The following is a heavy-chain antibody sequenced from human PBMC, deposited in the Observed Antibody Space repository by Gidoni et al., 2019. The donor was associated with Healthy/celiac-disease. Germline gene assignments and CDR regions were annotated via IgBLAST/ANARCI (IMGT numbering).Heavy chain of an antibody. Sequence: QVQPQASGPGLVKPSETPSLTCTVSGGSISSYYWSWIRQPAGKGLEWIGRIYTSGSTTYNPSLKSRVTMSVDTSKNQFSLKLSSVTAADTAVYYCARDIVLMVYAISPAYNWFDPWGQGTLVTVSS. CDR3: ARDIVLMVYAISPAYNWFDP. CDR2: IYTSGST. CDR1: GGSISSYY. J-gene: IGHJ5*02. V-gene: IGHV4-4*07. D-gene: IGHD2-8*01.